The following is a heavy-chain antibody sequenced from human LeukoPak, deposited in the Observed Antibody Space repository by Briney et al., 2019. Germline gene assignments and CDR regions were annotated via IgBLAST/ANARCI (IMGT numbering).Heavy chain of an antibody. CDR2: IKSNTDGGTT. V-gene: IGHV3-15*01. Sequence: NPGGSLRLSGAPSGFTFTSAWMSWVRKAPGKGLEWVGHIKSNTDGGTTDYAAPVKGRFTISRDDSKNTLYLQMNSLKTEDTALYHCATEYYGSYNYWGQGALVTVSS. J-gene: IGHJ4*02. CDR3: ATEYYGSYNY. D-gene: IGHD1-26*01. CDR1: GFTFTSAW.